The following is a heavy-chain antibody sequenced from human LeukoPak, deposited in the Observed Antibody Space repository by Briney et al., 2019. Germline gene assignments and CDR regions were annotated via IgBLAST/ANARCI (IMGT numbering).Heavy chain of an antibody. V-gene: IGHV1-2*04. J-gene: IGHJ5*02. CDR2: INSNSGGT. CDR1: GYTFTGYY. Sequence: ASVKVSCKASGYTFTGYYMHWVRQAPGQGLEWMGWINSNSGGTNYAQKFQGWVTMTRDTSISTAYMELSRLRSDDTAVYYCARGGYYGSHIDNWFDPWGQGTLVTVSS. CDR3: ARGGYYGSHIDNWFDP. D-gene: IGHD3-10*01.